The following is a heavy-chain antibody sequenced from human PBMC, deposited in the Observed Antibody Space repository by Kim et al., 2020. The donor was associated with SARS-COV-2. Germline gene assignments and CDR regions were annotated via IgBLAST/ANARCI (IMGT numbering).Heavy chain of an antibody. J-gene: IGHJ4*02. D-gene: IGHD6-19*01. CDR2: ISYDGSNK. Sequence: GGSLRLSCAASGFTFSSYGMHWVRQAPGKGLEWVAVISYDGSNKYYADSVKGRFTISRDNSKNTLYLQMNSLRAEDTAVYYCARDMPRIAVAGTESIDYWRQGTLVTVSS. CDR1: GFTFSSYG. CDR3: ARDMPRIAVAGTESIDY. V-gene: IGHV3-33*05.